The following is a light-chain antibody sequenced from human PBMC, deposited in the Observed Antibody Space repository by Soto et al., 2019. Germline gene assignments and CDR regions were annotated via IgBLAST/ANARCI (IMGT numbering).Light chain of an antibody. Sequence: IRMTQSPSSFSASTGDRVTITCRASQGISSYLAWYQQKPGKAPKLLVYAASTLQYGVPSRFSGSGSGTDFTLTINCLQSEDFATYFCQQYYTYPQTFGQGTKLEI. CDR3: QQYYTYPQT. CDR2: AAS. J-gene: IGKJ2*01. V-gene: IGKV1-8*01. CDR1: QGISSY.